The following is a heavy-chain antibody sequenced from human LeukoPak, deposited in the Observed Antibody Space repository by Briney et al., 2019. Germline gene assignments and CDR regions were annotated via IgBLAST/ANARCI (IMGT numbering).Heavy chain of an antibody. Sequence: PSETLSLTCTVSGGSITSNYWSWIRQPPGKGLEWIGYISYTENTNYNPSLKSRVTISVDTSKKQFSLNLSSVTAADTAVYYCARDGRNCSNIYCYPWFDPWGQGILVTVAS. CDR2: ISYTENT. CDR1: GGSITSNY. D-gene: IGHD2-2*01. V-gene: IGHV4-59*01. J-gene: IGHJ5*02. CDR3: ARDGRNCSNIYCYPWFDP.